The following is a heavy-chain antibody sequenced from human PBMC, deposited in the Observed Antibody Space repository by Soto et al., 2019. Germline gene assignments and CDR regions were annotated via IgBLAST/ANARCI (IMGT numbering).Heavy chain of an antibody. CDR2: INVGTDKT. CDR1: EGTFISYA. V-gene: IGHV1-3*01. Sequence: ASVKVSCKASEGTFISYAISWVRQAPGQRPEWMGWINVGTDKTKYSVKFQGRVTITTDTSASTAYMELTSLGSEDTAVYYCARLDAGVKLDYWGQGTPVTVSS. CDR3: ARLDAGVKLDY. J-gene: IGHJ4*02.